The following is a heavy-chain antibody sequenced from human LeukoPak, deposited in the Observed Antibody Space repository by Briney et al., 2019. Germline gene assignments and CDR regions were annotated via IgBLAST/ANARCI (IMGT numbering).Heavy chain of an antibody. CDR2: ISGSGGST. CDR3: TPAKPLPN. CDR1: GFTFSSYG. J-gene: IGHJ3*01. D-gene: IGHD2-15*01. V-gene: IGHV3-23*01. Sequence: GGTLRLSCAASGFTFSSYGMSWVRQAPGKGLEWVSAISGSGGSTYYADSVKGRFTISRDNSKNTLYLQMNSLKTEDTAVYYCTPAKPLPNWGQGTMVTVSS.